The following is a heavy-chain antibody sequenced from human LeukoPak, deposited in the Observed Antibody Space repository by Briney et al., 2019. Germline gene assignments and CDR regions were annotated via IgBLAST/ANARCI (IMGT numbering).Heavy chain of an antibody. Sequence: PGGSLRLSWAASGFTFSSYWVHWVRQAPGKGLVWVSRIDSDGTSTRYADSVKGRFTISRDNAKNTLYLQMSSLRAEDTAVYYCARAPAPAYFDYWSQGTLVTVSS. CDR3: ARAPAPAYFDY. CDR1: GFTFSSYW. V-gene: IGHV3-74*01. J-gene: IGHJ4*02. CDR2: IDSDGTST. D-gene: IGHD2-15*01.